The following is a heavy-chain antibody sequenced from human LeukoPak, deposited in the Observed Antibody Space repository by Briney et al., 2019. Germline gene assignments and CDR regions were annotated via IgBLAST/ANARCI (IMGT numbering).Heavy chain of an antibody. CDR3: ARGGARMWQWLVLRNAFDI. V-gene: IGHV1-18*03. CDR1: GYTFTSYY. CDR2: ISAYNGNT. D-gene: IGHD6-19*01. J-gene: IGHJ3*02. Sequence: GASVKVSCKASGYTFTSYYMHWVRQAPGQGLEWMGWISAYNGNTNYAQKLQGRVTMTTDTSTSTAYMELRSLRSDDMAVYYCARGGARMWQWLVLRNAFDIWGQGTMVTVSS.